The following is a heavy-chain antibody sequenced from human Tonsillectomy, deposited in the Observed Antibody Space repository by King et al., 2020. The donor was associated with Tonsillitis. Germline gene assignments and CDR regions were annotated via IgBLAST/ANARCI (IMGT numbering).Heavy chain of an antibody. J-gene: IGHJ4*02. D-gene: IGHD2-2*01. V-gene: IGHV4-38-2*01. CDR1: GYSISSGYY. CDR3: ARFAYYCSSTSCYAGFDY. CDR2: IYHSGST. Sequence: QLQESGPGLVKPSETLSLTCAVSGYSISSGYYWGWIRQPPGKGLEWIGSIYHSGSTYYNPSLKSRVTISVDTSKNQFSLKLSSVTAADTAVCYCARFAYYCSSTSCYAGFDYWGQGTLVTVSS.